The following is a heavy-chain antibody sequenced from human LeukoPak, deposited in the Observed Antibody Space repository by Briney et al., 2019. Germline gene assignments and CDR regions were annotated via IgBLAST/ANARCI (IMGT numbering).Heavy chain of an antibody. CDR2: INPNSGGT. Sequence: ASVKVSCKASGYTFTSYGISWVRQAPGQGLEWMGWINPNSGGTNYAQKFQGRVTMTRDTSISTAYMELSRLRSDDTAVYYCARERDIVVVVAAMDYWGQGTLVTVSS. V-gene: IGHV1-2*02. CDR1: GYTFTSYG. CDR3: ARERDIVVVVAAMDY. J-gene: IGHJ4*02. D-gene: IGHD2-15*01.